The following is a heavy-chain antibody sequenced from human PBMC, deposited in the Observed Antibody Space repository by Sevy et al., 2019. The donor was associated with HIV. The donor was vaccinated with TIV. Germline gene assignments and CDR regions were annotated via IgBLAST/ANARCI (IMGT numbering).Heavy chain of an antibody. CDR3: ATDRISDWFFDS. CDR1: GFTFTDYV. J-gene: IGHJ4*02. Sequence: GGSLRLSCTASGFTFTDYVMNWVRQAPGRGLEWVSSIGGSGGSTHYADSVKGLFTISKDISKNTLYLQMNSLRAEDTAVYYCATDRISDWFFDSWGQGTLVTVSS. D-gene: IGHD3-9*01. V-gene: IGHV3-23*01. CDR2: IGGSGGST.